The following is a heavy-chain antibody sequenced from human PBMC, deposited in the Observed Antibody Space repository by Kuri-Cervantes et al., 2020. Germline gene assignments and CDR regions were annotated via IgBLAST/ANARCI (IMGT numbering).Heavy chain of an antibody. J-gene: IGHJ6*03. CDR2: IYYSGST. CDR1: GGSISTYY. V-gene: IGHV4-59*13. Sequence: SETLSLTCTVSGGSISTYYWSWIRQPPGKGLEWIGYIYYSGSTNYNPSLKSRVTISVDASKNQFSLKLTSMAAADTAVYYCAREYYYYMDNWGKGTTVTVSS. CDR3: AREYYYYMDN.